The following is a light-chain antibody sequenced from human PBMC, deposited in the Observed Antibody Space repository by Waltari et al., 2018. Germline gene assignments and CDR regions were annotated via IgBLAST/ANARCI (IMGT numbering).Light chain of an antibody. V-gene: IGKV3-20*01. Sequence: EIVLTQSPGTLSLSPGEGATLSCRASESVSKFLAWYQQKPGQAPRLLIYHASNRASGIPDRFSGSGFGTDFSLTISRLEPEDVAVYYCHQYYRLPLTFGGGTKVELK. CDR1: ESVSKF. CDR3: HQYYRLPLT. J-gene: IGKJ4*01. CDR2: HAS.